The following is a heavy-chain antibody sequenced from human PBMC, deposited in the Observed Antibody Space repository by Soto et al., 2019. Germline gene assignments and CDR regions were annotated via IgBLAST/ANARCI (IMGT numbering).Heavy chain of an antibody. Sequence: GGSLRLSCAASGFTFSSYAMHWVRQAPGKGLEWVAVISYDGSNKYYADSVKGRFTISGDNSKNQFSLKLSSVTAADTAVYYCARVLTELRFNPWGQGTLVTVSS. D-gene: IGHD1-26*01. J-gene: IGHJ5*02. CDR2: ISYDGSNK. CDR1: GFTFSSYA. V-gene: IGHV3-30-3*01. CDR3: ARVLTELRFNP.